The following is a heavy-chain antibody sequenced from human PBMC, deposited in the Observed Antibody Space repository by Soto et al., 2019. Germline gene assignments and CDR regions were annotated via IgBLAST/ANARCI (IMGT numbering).Heavy chain of an antibody. Sequence: QVQLVQSGAEVKKPGSSVKVSCKASGGTFSSYAISWVRQAPGRGLEWMGGIIPISETTNYAQKFQGRVTITADESKSTAYMERSSLRSEDTAVYYCARSQGSSTSLEIYYYYYYGMDVWGQGTTVTVSS. J-gene: IGHJ6*02. CDR3: ARSQGSSTSLEIYYYYYYGMDV. CDR1: GGTFSSYA. D-gene: IGHD2-2*01. V-gene: IGHV1-69*01. CDR2: IIPISETT.